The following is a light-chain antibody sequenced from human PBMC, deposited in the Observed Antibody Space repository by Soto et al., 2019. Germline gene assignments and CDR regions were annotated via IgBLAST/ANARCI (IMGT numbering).Light chain of an antibody. J-gene: IGKJ3*01. CDR2: AAS. Sequence: DIQMTQSPSSVSASVGDRITITCRASQGISRWLAWYQQKPGRAPKLLIYAASNLQTGVQSRFSGSGSGTDFALTITSLQAEDFATYHCQQAYNFPFTFGPGTKVDI. CDR3: QQAYNFPFT. CDR1: QGISRW. V-gene: IGKV1-12*01.